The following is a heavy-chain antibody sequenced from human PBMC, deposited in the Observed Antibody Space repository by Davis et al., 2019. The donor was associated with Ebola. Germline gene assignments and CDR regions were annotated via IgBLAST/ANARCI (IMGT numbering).Heavy chain of an antibody. CDR1: GGPFSSHS. Sequence: ASVKVSCKASGGPFSSHSINWVRQAPGQGLEWMGWISAYNGNTNYAQKLQGRVTMTTDTSTSTAYMELRSLRSDDTAVYYCAREGGSTNWFDPWGQGTLVTVSS. J-gene: IGHJ5*02. CDR2: ISAYNGNT. CDR3: AREGGSTNWFDP. V-gene: IGHV1-18*01. D-gene: IGHD1-1*01.